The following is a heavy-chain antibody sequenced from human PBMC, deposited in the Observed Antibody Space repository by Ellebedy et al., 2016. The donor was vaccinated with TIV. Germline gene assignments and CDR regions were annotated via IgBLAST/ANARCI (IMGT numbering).Heavy chain of an antibody. D-gene: IGHD2-15*01. J-gene: IGHJ4*02. V-gene: IGHV1-46*01. CDR1: GFAFASYS. CDR2: LNPSGGGS. CDR3: ARARAHDGVVVVAATLDN. Sequence: ASVKVSCKASGFAFASYSFSWVRQAPGQGLEWVGILNPSGGGSTCAQMFQGRISLTRDTSTRTVYMELSSLRSDDTAVYYCARARAHDGVVVVAATLDNWGQGTLVTVSS.